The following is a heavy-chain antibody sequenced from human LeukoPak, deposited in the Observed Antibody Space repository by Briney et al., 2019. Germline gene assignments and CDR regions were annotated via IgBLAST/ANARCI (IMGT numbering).Heavy chain of an antibody. V-gene: IGHV3-7*01. CDR3: ANVWEFGY. Sequence: GGSLRLSCAVPGLTFRTHWMDWVRQAPGEGLEWVATIKADGSEIYYSESVRGRFTISRDNTKNSLYLQMNGLRAEDTAVYYCANVWEFGYWGQGTLVSVSS. J-gene: IGHJ4*02. CDR2: IKADGSEI. CDR1: GLTFRTHW. D-gene: IGHD1-26*01.